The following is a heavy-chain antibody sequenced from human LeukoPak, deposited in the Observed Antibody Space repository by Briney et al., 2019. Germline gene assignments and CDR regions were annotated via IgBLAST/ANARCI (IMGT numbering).Heavy chain of an antibody. J-gene: IGHJ5*02. Sequence: ASVKVSCKASGGTFSSYAISWVRQAPGQGLQWMGGIIPIFGTANYAQKFQGRVTITADESTSTAYMELSSLRSEDTAGYYCARSVYGSGSYLTPSEPWGQGTLVTLSS. V-gene: IGHV1-69*13. CDR2: IIPIFGTA. CDR3: ARSVYGSGSYLTPSEP. CDR1: GGTFSSYA. D-gene: IGHD3-10*01.